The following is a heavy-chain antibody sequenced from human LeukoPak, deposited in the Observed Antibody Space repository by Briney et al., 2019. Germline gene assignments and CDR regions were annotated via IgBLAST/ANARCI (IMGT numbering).Heavy chain of an antibody. CDR1: GGSISSYY. V-gene: IGHV4-59*12. CDR3: ARDLLTIAVSTFDY. D-gene: IGHD2-15*01. CDR2: IYYSGST. Sequence: SETLSLTCTVSGGSISSYYWSWIRQPPGKGLEWIGYIYYSGSTNYNPSLKSRVTISVDTSKNQFSLKLSSVTAADTAVYYCARDLLTIAVSTFDYWGQGTLVTVSS. J-gene: IGHJ4*02.